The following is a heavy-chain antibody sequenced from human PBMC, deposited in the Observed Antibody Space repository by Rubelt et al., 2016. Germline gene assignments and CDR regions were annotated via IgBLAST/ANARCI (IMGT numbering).Heavy chain of an antibody. J-gene: IGHJ4*02. CDR1: GYTFTSYA. CDR2: ISAYNGNT. CDR3: ARYLGIEGDFDY. Sequence: QVQLVQSGSELKKPGASVKVSCKASGYTFTSYAMNWVRQAPGQGLEWMGWISAYNGNTNYAQELQGRVTMTTDTSTSTAYMELRSLRSDDTAVYYCARYLGIEGDFDYWGQGTLVTVSS. D-gene: IGHD7-27*01. V-gene: IGHV1-18*01.